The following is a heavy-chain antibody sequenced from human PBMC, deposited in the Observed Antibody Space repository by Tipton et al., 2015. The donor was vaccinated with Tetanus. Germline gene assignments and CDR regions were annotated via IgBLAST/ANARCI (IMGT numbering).Heavy chain of an antibody. CDR2: MYNSGAT. CDR1: GGSISSTSYY. CDR3: ARPEASGRARGFDI. D-gene: IGHD3-10*01. V-gene: IGHV4-39*02. Sequence: TLSLTCTVSGGSISSTSYYWAWIRQPPGKGLEWIGTMYNSGATYYNPSLKGRVTISGDTSKNLFSLTSATASDTAVYYCARPEASGRARGFDIWGQGTKVTVSS. J-gene: IGHJ3*02.